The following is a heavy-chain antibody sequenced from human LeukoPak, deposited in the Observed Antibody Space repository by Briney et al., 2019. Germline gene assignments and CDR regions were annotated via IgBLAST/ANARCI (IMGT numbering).Heavy chain of an antibody. V-gene: IGHV3-30*18. CDR3: AKDLIAAADYFDY. J-gene: IGHJ4*02. D-gene: IGHD6-13*01. CDR2: ISYDGSNK. CDR1: GFTFSSYG. Sequence: PGGSLRLSYAASGFTFSSYGMHWVRQAPGKGLEWVAVISYDGSNKYYADSVKGRFTISRDNSKNTLYLQMNSLRAEDTAVYYCAKDLIAAADYFDYWGQGTLVTVSS.